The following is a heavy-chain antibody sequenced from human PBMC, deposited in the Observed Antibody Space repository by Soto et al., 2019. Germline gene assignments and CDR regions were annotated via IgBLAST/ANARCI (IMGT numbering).Heavy chain of an antibody. Sequence: QVQLQESGPGLVKPSQTLSLTCTVSGGSISSGDYYWSWIRQPPGKGLEWIGYIYYSGSTYYNPSLKSRVTISVDTSKNPFSLKLSSVTAADTAVYYCARDYCSGGSCYPPPGFDPWGQGTLVTVSS. J-gene: IGHJ5*02. V-gene: IGHV4-30-4*01. CDR2: IYYSGST. CDR1: GGSISSGDYY. D-gene: IGHD2-15*01. CDR3: ARDYCSGGSCYPPPGFDP.